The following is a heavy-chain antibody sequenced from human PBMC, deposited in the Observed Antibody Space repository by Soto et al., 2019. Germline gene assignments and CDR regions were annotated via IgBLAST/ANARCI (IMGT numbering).Heavy chain of an antibody. Sequence: EVQLLESGGTLVQPGGSLRLSCTASGFTFTDYGLTWVRQAPGKGLEWVSSISGSGGSTYYADSVKGRFTISRDNSQNTLYLQMNSLRVENTAVYYCARIRTDWGCDYWGQGTLVTVSS. V-gene: IGHV3-23*01. CDR1: GFTFTDYG. D-gene: IGHD7-27*01. CDR3: ARIRTDWGCDY. J-gene: IGHJ4*02. CDR2: ISGSGGST.